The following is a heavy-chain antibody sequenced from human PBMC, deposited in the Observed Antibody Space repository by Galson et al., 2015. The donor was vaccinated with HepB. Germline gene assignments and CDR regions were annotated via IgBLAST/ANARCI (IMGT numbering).Heavy chain of an antibody. CDR1: GLTVSGNY. V-gene: IGHV3-66*01. D-gene: IGHD3-22*01. CDR3: VRGGGYYYAGYFDY. CDR2: IFRSGDT. Sequence: SLRLSCAVSGLTVSGNYMSWVRQAPGKGLEWVSVIFRSGDTDFADPVKGRFTISRDSSENTLYLQMNSLRTEDTAVYYCVRGGGYYYAGYFDYWGQGILVTVSS. J-gene: IGHJ4*02.